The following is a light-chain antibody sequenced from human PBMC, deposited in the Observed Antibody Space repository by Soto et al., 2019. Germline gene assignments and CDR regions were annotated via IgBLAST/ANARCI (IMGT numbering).Light chain of an antibody. Sequence: QSALAQPASVSGSPGQSITISCTGISADVGTSNFVSWYQHHPGKAPRLILYDVANRPSGVSNRFSGSKSGDTASLTISGLQAEDEADYYCSSYTSSYTYVFGTGTKVTVL. CDR2: DVA. V-gene: IGLV2-14*03. CDR1: SADVGTSNF. J-gene: IGLJ1*01. CDR3: SSYTSSYTYV.